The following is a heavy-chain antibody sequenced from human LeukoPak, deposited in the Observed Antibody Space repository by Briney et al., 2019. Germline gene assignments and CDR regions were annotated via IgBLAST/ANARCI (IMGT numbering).Heavy chain of an antibody. CDR2: IDHSGST. CDR3: ARDSALAQAVMDY. J-gene: IGHJ4*02. V-gene: IGHV4-39*07. D-gene: IGHD6-19*01. CDR1: GGSISSGSYY. Sequence: PSETLSLTCTVSGGSISSGSYYWGWIRQPPGKGLEWTGSIDHSGSTYYNPSLKSRITISVDTSKNQFSLKLSSVTAADTAVYYCARDSALAQAVMDYWGQGTLVTVSS.